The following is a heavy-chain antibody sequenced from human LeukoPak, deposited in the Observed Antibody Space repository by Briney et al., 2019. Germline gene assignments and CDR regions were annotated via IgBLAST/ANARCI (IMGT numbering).Heavy chain of an antibody. D-gene: IGHD4-17*01. V-gene: IGHV3-23*01. CDR2: VSGSGGST. Sequence: GGSLRLSCAASGFTFSSYAMSWVRQAPGKGLEWVSAVSGSGGSTHYADSVKGRFTISRDNSKNTLYLQMNSLRAEDTAVYYCAKGLTTVTAAGIDYWGQGTLVTVSS. J-gene: IGHJ4*02. CDR1: GFTFSSYA. CDR3: AKGLTTVTAAGIDY.